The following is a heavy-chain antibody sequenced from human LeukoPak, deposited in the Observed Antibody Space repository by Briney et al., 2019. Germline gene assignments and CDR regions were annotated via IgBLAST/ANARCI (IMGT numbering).Heavy chain of an antibody. J-gene: IGHJ4*02. D-gene: IGHD2-21*01. CDR2: ISSSRSYT. CDR3: AKDFRIGYSAHFDY. CDR1: GFTFSDYY. V-gene: IGHV3-11*05. Sequence: GGSLRLSCAASGFTFSDYYMSWIRQAPGKGLEWVSYISSSRSYTNYADSVKGRFTISRDNAKNSLYLQMDSLRGEDTAVYYCAKDFRIGYSAHFDYWGQGVLVTVSS.